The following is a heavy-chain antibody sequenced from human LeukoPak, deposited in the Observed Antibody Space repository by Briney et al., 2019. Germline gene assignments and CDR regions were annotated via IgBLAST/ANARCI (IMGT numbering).Heavy chain of an antibody. V-gene: IGHV1-18*01. CDR2: ISTSTGDT. Sequence: ASVKVSCKTSGYSFILYGISWVRQAPGQGPEWMRWISTSTGDTKYTQKFQGRVTLTTDTSTSTAYMELSSLRSDDTAVYYCARDDNYGIFVNVDYWGQGTLVTVSS. CDR3: ARDDNYGIFVNVDY. D-gene: IGHD4-11*01. CDR1: GYSFILYG. J-gene: IGHJ4*02.